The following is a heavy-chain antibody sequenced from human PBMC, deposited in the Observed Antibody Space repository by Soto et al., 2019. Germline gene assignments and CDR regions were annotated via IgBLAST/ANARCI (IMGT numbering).Heavy chain of an antibody. CDR3: AADSRPYYYYGMDV. CDR2: IVVGSGNT. CDR1: GFTFTSSA. V-gene: IGHV1-58*01. J-gene: IGHJ6*02. Sequence: EASVKVSCKASGFTFTSSAVQWVRQARGQRLEWIGWIVVGSGNTNYAQKFQERVTITRDMSTSTAYMELSSLRSEDTAVYYCAADSRPYYYYGMDVWGQGTTVTVSS.